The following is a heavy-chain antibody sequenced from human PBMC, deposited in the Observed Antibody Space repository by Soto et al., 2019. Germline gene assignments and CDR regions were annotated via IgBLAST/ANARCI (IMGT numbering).Heavy chain of an antibody. CDR2: ISGSGGST. V-gene: IGHV3-23*01. CDR1: GFTFSSYA. Sequence: EVQLLESGGGLVQPGGSLRLSCAASGFTFSSYAMSWVRQAPGKGLEWVSAISGSGGSTYYADSVKGRFTISRDNSKNALYLEMNSLRAEDTAVYYCAKDTGIAAAGPNNYYYYGMDVWGQGTTVSVSS. CDR3: AKDTGIAAAGPNNYYYYGMDV. J-gene: IGHJ6*02. D-gene: IGHD6-13*01.